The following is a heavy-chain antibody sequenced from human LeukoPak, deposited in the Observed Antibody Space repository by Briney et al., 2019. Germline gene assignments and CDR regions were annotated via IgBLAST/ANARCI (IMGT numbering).Heavy chain of an antibody. J-gene: IGHJ4*02. CDR3: AKGRDYGDY. CDR1: GFTFCSYW. CDR2: INQDGREK. V-gene: IGHV3-7*01. Sequence: PGGSLTLSCEVSGFTFCSYWMTWGRQAPGKGLQWVANINQDGREKYYMDSIKGRLTISRDNTENSVFLQMTSLRPEDTAMYFCAKGRDYGDYWGQGTLVAVSS.